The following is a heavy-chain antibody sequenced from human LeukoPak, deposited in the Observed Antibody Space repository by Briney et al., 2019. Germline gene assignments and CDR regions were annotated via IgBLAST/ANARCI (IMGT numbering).Heavy chain of an antibody. CDR2: ISAYNGNT. CDR3: ARDLDDGYSSSHWFDP. V-gene: IGHV1-18*01. D-gene: IGHD6-6*01. CDR1: GYTFTSYG. Sequence: ASVKVSCKASGYTFTSYGISWVRQAPGQGLEWMGWISAYNGNTNYAQKFQGRVTITTDESTSTAYMELSSLRSEDTAVYYCARDLDDGYSSSHWFDPWGQGTLVTVSS. J-gene: IGHJ5*02.